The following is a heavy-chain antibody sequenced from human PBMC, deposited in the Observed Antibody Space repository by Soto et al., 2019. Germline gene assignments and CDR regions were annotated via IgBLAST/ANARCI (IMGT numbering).Heavy chain of an antibody. CDR3: ARDPEDFWSGYYNWFDP. Sequence: GGTLSLSCAASEFTFSNYGMHWVRQAPGKGLEWVAVIWYDGSNEYYADSVKGRFTISRDNAKNTLYLQMNSLRAEDTAVYYCARDPEDFWSGYYNWFDPWGQGTLVTVSS. V-gene: IGHV3-33*01. CDR1: EFTFSNYG. D-gene: IGHD3-3*01. CDR2: IWYDGSNE. J-gene: IGHJ5*02.